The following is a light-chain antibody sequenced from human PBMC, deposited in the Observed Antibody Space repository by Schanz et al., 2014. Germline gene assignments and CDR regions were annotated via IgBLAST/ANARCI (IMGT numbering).Light chain of an antibody. CDR2: GAS. CDR3: QQYSNWPPIT. CDR1: QSVTNN. V-gene: IGKV3-15*01. J-gene: IGKJ4*01. Sequence: EIVMTQSPATLSVSPGERATLSCRASQSVTNNLAWYQQKPGQAPRLLINGASTRATGVPARFSGSGSGTEFTLTISSLQSEDFAVYYCQQYSNWPPITFGGGTKVEI.